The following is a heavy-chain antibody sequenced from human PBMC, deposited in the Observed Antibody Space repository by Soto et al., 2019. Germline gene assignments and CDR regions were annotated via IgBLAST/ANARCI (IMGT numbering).Heavy chain of an antibody. Sequence: TGPTLENTTQTLTLTCTFSWFSLSTSAMCVSWIRQPPGKALEWLALIDWDDDKYYSTSLKTRLTISKDTSKNQVVLTMTNMDPVDTATYYCARITKSSGWFPNYYYYYGMDVWGQGTTVTVSS. CDR1: WFSLSTSAMC. CDR2: IDWDDDK. J-gene: IGHJ6*02. D-gene: IGHD6-19*01. V-gene: IGHV2-70*01. CDR3: ARITKSSGWFPNYYYYYGMDV.